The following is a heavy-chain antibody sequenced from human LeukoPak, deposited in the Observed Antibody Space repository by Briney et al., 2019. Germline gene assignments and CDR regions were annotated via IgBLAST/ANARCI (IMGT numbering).Heavy chain of an antibody. CDR2: ISGSGGST. J-gene: IGHJ4*02. CDR1: GFTFSSYA. D-gene: IGHD6-13*01. CDR3: AKGYSSWYTSRSDH. Sequence: PGGSLRLSCAASGFTFSSYAMSWVRQAPGKGLEWVSAISGSGGSTYYADSVKGRFTISRDNSKNTLYLQMNSLRAEDTAVYYCAKGYSSWYTSRSDHWGQGTLVTVSS. V-gene: IGHV3-23*01.